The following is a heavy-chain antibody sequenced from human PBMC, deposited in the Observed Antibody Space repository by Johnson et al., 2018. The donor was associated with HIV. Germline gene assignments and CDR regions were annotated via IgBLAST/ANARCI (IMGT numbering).Heavy chain of an antibody. CDR3: SRTMGDRPWGAFDV. V-gene: IGHV3-30-3*01. CDR1: GFTFSNYV. J-gene: IGHJ3*01. CDR2: VSFDGSNK. D-gene: IGHD4/OR15-4a*01. Sequence: QVQLVESGGGVVQPGRSLRLSCAASGFTFSNYVMNWVRQAPGRGLEWVALVSFDGSNKYFADSVKGRFTISRDTSKNTVRLQRNSLKAEDTGLYYCSRTMGDRPWGAFDVWGQGTMVTVSS.